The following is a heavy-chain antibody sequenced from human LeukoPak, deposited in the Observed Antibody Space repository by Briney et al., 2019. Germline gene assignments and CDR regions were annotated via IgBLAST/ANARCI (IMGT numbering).Heavy chain of an antibody. J-gene: IGHJ4*02. CDR2: ISYDGSNR. CDR1: EFSFSNYH. V-gene: IGHV3-30-3*01. CDR3: ARGVDFWSGYFGGDY. D-gene: IGHD3-3*01. Sequence: GGSLRLSCVASEFSFSNYHMHWVRQAPGNGLEWVALISYDGSNRFYADSVKGRFNIFRDNSKNTLYLQMNSLRTEDTAVYYCARGVDFWSGYFGGDYWGQGTLVIVSS.